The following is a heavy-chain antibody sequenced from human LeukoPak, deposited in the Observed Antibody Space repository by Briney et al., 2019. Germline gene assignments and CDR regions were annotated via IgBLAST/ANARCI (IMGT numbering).Heavy chain of an antibody. J-gene: IGHJ6*03. CDR2: IYYSGST. CDR3: ARVAKHFRGGLSFYYLDV. Sequence: SQTLSLTCTVSGGSISSGSYYWSWLRQPAGKGLDWIGHIYYSGSTNYNPSLKSRVTISLDTSKNQFSLKVISVTAADTAVYYCARVAKHFRGGLSFYYLDVWGKGTTVTISS. V-gene: IGHV4-61*09. D-gene: IGHD3-10*01. CDR1: GGSISSGSYY.